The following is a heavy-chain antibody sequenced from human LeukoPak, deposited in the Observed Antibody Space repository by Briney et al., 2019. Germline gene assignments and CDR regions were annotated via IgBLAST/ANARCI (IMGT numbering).Heavy chain of an antibody. J-gene: IGHJ3*02. Sequence: PSETLSLTCSVSGGSISSSSNYWGWIRQPPGKGLEWIGNIYNRGSTYYNPSLKSRVTISVDTSKNQFSLKLSSVTAADTAVYYCASTIVGATYDAFDIWGQGTMVTVSS. CDR1: GGSISSSSNY. D-gene: IGHD1-26*01. CDR2: IYNRGST. V-gene: IGHV4-39*07. CDR3: ASTIVGATYDAFDI.